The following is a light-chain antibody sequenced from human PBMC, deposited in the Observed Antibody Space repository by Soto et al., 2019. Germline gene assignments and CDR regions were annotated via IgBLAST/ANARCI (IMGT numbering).Light chain of an antibody. CDR1: SSDVGGYNY. J-gene: IGLJ3*02. V-gene: IGLV2-14*01. Sequence: QSSLTQPASVSGSPGQSITISCTGTSSDVGGYNYVSWYQQHPGKATKLMIYEVSNRPSGVSNRFSGSKSGNTASLTISGLQAEHEADYYCSSYTSSSTLVFGGGTKVTVL. CDR2: EVS. CDR3: SSYTSSSTLV.